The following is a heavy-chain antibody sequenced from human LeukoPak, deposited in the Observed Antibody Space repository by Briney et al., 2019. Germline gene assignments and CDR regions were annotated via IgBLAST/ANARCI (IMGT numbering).Heavy chain of an antibody. J-gene: IGHJ4*02. CDR3: ASGSYYSDY. Sequence: PGGSLRLSCAASEFTFSSYGMSWVRQAPGKGLEWVSSISGSGGSTQYADSVQGRFAISRDNSKNTLYLQMNSLRAEDTAVYYCASGSYYSDYWGQGTLVTVSS. D-gene: IGHD1-26*01. V-gene: IGHV3-23*01. CDR2: ISGSGGST. CDR1: EFTFSSYG.